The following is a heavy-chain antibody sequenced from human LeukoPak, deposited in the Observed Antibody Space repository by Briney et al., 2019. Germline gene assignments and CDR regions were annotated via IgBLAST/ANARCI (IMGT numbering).Heavy chain of an antibody. J-gene: IGHJ4*02. CDR3: VGTPNNPYFDS. CDR1: GGSPISNY. CDR2: IDYSGTT. Sequence: SETLSLTCTVCGGSPISNYWCWIRQPPGKGLEWIGYIDYSGTTNYNPSLKSRVTISADTSKNQFSLKLSSVTAADTAVYYCVGTPNNPYFDSWGQGTLVTVSS. V-gene: IGHV4-59*01. D-gene: IGHD7-27*01.